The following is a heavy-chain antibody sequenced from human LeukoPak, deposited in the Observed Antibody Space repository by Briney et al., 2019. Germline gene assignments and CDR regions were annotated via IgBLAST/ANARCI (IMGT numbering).Heavy chain of an antibody. CDR1: GFTFSNYW. J-gene: IGHJ4*02. Sequence: GGSLSLSWAASGFTFSNYWMAWVRKAPGKGPEWVANINLDGSQKYYVDSVKGRFTISRDNAENSLYLQMNSLRAEDTALYYCARKRPNYFDYWGQGTLVTVSS. CDR2: INLDGSQK. V-gene: IGHV3-7*01. CDR3: ARKRPNYFDY.